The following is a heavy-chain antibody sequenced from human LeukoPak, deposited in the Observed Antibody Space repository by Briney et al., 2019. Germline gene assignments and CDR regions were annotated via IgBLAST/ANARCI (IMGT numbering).Heavy chain of an antibody. V-gene: IGHV4-34*01. CDR2: INHSGST. D-gene: IGHD3-10*01. Sequence: SETLSLTCAVYGGSFIGFHWNWIRQAPGKGLEWIGDINHSGSTNYNPSLTSRVTISVDPSKNQFSLNLSSVTAADTAVYYCARLVLLWFGELMVWFDPWGQGTLVTVSS. J-gene: IGHJ5*02. CDR3: ARLVLLWFGELMVWFDP. CDR1: GGSFIGFH.